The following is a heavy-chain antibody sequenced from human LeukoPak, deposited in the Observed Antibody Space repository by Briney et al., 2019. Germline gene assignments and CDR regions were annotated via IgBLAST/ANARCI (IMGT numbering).Heavy chain of an antibody. CDR3: ARNKVSNYVFDY. CDR1: GFTFSSYW. V-gene: IGHV3-74*01. J-gene: IGHJ4*02. D-gene: IGHD4-11*01. Sequence: GGSLRLSCAASGFTFSSYWMHWVRQAPGKGLVWVSHISSDGSSTSYADSVKGRFTISRDNAKNTLYLQMNRLRAEDTAVYYCARNKVSNYVFDYWGQGTLVTVSS. CDR2: ISSDGSST.